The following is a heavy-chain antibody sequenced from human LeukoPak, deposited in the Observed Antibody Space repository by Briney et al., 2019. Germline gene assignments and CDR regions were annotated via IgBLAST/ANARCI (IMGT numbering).Heavy chain of an antibody. CDR3: VRQKFDSSGYRLDY. CDR2: IWPGDSDA. V-gene: IGHV5-51*01. J-gene: IGHJ4*02. D-gene: IGHD3-22*01. CDR1: EYTFTSYY. Sequence: GESLKISCKGSEYTFTSYYIGWVRQMPGKGLEWMGIIWPGDSDARYNPSLQGQVTISVNKSITTAYLQWSSLKASDTAIYYCVRQKFDSSGYRLDYWGQGTLVTVSS.